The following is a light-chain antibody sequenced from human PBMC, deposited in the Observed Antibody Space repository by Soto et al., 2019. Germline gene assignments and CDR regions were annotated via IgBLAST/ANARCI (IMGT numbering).Light chain of an antibody. J-gene: IGLJ2*01. Sequence: QSALTQPASVSGSPGQSITISCTGTSSDVGGYNYVSWYQQHPGKAPKLMIYDVSNRPSGVSNRFSGSKSVNTASLTISGLQAEDEDDYYCSSYTSSSTGVFGGGTKLTVL. CDR2: DVS. CDR1: SSDVGGYNY. V-gene: IGLV2-14*01. CDR3: SSYTSSSTGV.